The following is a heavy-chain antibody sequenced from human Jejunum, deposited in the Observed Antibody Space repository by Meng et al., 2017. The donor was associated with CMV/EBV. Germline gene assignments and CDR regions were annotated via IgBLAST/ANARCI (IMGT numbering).Heavy chain of an antibody. D-gene: IGHD3-10*01. CDR1: GFTFNNYA. CDR2: INGGGGDT. Sequence: SGFTFNNYAMRWVRQAPGKVLEWVSGINGGGGDTSYADSVKGRFSISRDNSKNRLYLQMNSLRAEDTAVYYCARDTRYSGSYPSDYWGQGTLVTVSS. J-gene: IGHJ4*02. CDR3: ARDTRYSGSYPSDY. V-gene: IGHV3-23*01.